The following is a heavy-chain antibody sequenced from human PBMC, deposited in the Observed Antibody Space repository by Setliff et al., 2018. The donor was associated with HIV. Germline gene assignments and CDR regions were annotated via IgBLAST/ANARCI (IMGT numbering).Heavy chain of an antibody. J-gene: IGHJ4*02. V-gene: IGHV4-38-2*02. Sequence: SETLSLTCTVSGYSISSGYYWGWIRQPPGKGLEWIGSIYHSGSTNYNPSLKSRVTISVDTSKNQFSLKLSSVTAADTAVYYCARGRLYGVVDYWGQGTLVTVSS. CDR2: IYHSGST. CDR1: GYSISSGYY. CDR3: ARGRLYGVVDY. D-gene: IGHD3-10*01.